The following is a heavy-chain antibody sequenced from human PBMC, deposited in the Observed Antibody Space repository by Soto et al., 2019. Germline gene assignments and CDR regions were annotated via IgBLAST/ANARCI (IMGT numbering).Heavy chain of an antibody. V-gene: IGHV4-59*08. CDR1: GGSISSYY. CDR2: VHHSWGS. J-gene: IGHJ6*02. D-gene: IGHD3-10*01. Sequence: QVQLQESGPGLVKPSETLSLSCTVSGGSISSYYWSWFRQSPGKRMEWIGYVHHSWGSSYNPSLLSRVAIALDTSKSQFSLKVTSVTATVTAVYYCARQGFGPLHGLVDVWGQGTTVTVSS. CDR3: ARQGFGPLHGLVDV.